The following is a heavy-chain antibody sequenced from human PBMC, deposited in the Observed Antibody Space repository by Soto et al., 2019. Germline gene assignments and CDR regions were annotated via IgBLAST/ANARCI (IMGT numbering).Heavy chain of an antibody. J-gene: IGHJ4*02. V-gene: IGHV3-66*01. CDR3: ARASGGYEPPFVVY. CDR1: GFTVSSNY. D-gene: IGHD5-12*01. Sequence: GGSLRLSCAASGFTVSSNYMSWVRQAPGKGLEWVSVIYSGGSTYYADSVKGRFTISRDNSKNTLYLQMNSLRAEDTAVYYCARASGGYEPPFVVYWGQGTLVTVSS. CDR2: IYSGGST.